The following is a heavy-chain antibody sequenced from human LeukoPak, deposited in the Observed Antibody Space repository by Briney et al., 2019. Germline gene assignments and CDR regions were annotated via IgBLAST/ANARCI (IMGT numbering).Heavy chain of an antibody. Sequence: GGSLRLSCAASGFTFSDFHMSWIRQAPGKGLEWISYISSSGSAIYYADSVKGRFTISRDNAKNSLSLQMNSLRAADTAVYYCARAFGEYHTPRGSGPPFWYWGQGALVAVSS. CDR2: ISSSGSAI. D-gene: IGHD3-10*01. V-gene: IGHV3-11*04. J-gene: IGHJ4*02. CDR1: GFTFSDFH. CDR3: ARAFGEYHTPRGSGPPFWY.